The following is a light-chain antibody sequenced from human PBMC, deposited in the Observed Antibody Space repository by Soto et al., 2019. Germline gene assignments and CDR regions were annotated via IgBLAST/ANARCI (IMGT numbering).Light chain of an antibody. CDR3: QQSYSTPFT. Sequence: EIQMTQSPSSLSVSIGDRVTITCRASQCISSLLKWYQQKPGKDPKLLIYAASTLQSGVPSRFSGSGTGTDFTLPIISLQPEDFASYFCQQSYSTPFTFGGGYKVEIK. CDR1: QCISSL. J-gene: IGKJ4*01. CDR2: AAS. V-gene: IGKV1-39*01.